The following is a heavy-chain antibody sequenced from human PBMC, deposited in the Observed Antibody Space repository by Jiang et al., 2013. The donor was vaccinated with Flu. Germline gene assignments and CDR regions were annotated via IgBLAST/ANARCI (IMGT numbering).Heavy chain of an antibody. Sequence: LEWVSAISGSGGSTYYADSVKGRFTISRDNSKNTLYLQMNSLRAEDTAVYYCAKDFPRASRNYYDSSGYPWAFDIWGQGTMVTVSS. CDR2: ISGSGGST. CDR3: AKDFPRASRNYYDSSGYPWAFDI. D-gene: IGHD3-22*01. V-gene: IGHV3-23*01. J-gene: IGHJ3*02.